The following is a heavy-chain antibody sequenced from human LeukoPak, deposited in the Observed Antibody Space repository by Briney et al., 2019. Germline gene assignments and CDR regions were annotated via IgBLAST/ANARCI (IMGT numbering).Heavy chain of an antibody. CDR1: GYSLAGYH. D-gene: IGHD2-2*01. CDR2: INPNSGDT. Sequence: ASVKVSCKASGYSLAGYHMHWVRQAPGQGLEWMGRINPNSGDTNYAQKFQGRVTMTRDTSISIAYMELSRLRSDDTAVYYCAREKVRQSGMDVWGQGTTVTVSS. V-gene: IGHV1-2*06. CDR3: AREKVRQSGMDV. J-gene: IGHJ6*02.